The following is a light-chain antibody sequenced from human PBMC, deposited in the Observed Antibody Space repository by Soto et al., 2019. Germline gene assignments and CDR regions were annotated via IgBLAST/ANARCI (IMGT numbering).Light chain of an antibody. Sequence: DIVLTQSPGTLSLSPGKRATLSCRASQSLSTTDLVWYQHKSGQPPRLVIHGTFSTASGIPARFSGSGSVTDSTLTISRLEPEDSAVYYCQQDGSLPYTCGRATRLEIQ. J-gene: IGKJ5*01. CDR2: GTF. CDR1: QSLSTTD. V-gene: IGKV3-20*01. CDR3: QQDGSLPYT.